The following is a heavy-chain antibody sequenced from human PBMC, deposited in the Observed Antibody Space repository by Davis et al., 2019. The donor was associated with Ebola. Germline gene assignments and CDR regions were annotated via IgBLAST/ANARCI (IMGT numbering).Heavy chain of an antibody. CDR3: TATVTTSDY. J-gene: IGHJ4*02. CDR1: GFTFSSYA. CDR2: ISYDGSNK. D-gene: IGHD4-17*01. Sequence: GESLKISCSASGFTFSSYAMHWVRQAPGKGLEWVAVISYDGSNKYYADSVKGRFTISRDNSKNTLYLQMNSLKTEDTAVYYCTATVTTSDYWGQGTLVTVSS. V-gene: IGHV3-30-3*01.